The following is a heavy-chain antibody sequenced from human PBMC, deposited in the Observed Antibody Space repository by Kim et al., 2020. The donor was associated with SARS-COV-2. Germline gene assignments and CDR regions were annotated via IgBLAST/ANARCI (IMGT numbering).Heavy chain of an antibody. CDR1: GFTFSSYA. V-gene: IGHV3-23*01. CDR3: AKQGGWADNWFDP. J-gene: IGHJ5*02. CDR2: INTGGGNT. D-gene: IGHD6-19*01. Sequence: GSLRLSCAASGFTFSSYAMSWVRQAPGEGLEWVSAINTGGGNTYYADSVKGRFTISRDNSKNTLYLQMNSLRAEDTAVYYCAKQGGWADNWFDPWGQGTLVTVSS.